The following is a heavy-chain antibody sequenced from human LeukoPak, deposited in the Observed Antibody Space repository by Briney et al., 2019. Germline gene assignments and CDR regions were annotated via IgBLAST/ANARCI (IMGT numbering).Heavy chain of an antibody. CDR3: ARVGGYNSYFDY. CDR2: ISGSGDTT. D-gene: IGHD5-24*01. Sequence: GGSLRLSCEASGFTFSSYAMSGVRLTPGKGLEWVSGISGSGDTTYYADSVRGRFTISRDNAKNTLYLQMNSLRDEDTAVYYCARVGGYNSYFDYWGQGSLVTVSS. V-gene: IGHV3-23*01. J-gene: IGHJ4*02. CDR1: GFTFSSYA.